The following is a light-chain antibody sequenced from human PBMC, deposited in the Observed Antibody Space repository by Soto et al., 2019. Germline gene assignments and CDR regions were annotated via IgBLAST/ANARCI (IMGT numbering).Light chain of an antibody. CDR1: QSVSNS. CDR3: QQYGSSEII. Sequence: EIVLTQSPATLSLSPGERATLSCRASQSVSNSLAWFQRKPGQAPRLLIYDASSRATGIPDRFSGSVSGTDFTLTITRLEPEDFAVFYCQQYGSSEIIFGQGTRLEIK. V-gene: IGKV3-20*01. CDR2: DAS. J-gene: IGKJ5*01.